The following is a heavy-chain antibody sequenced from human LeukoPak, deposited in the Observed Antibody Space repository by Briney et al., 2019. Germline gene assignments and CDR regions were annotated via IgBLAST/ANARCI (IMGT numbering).Heavy chain of an antibody. D-gene: IGHD3-10*01. J-gene: IGHJ6*02. Sequence: ASVKVSCKASGGTFSSYAISWVRQAPGQGLEWMGRIIPILGIANYAQKFQGRVPIPADKSTSTAYMELSSLRSEDTAVYYWARQFRYGSGSYPSARYYYYYGMDVWGQGTTVTVSS. CDR3: ARQFRYGSGSYPSARYYYYYGMDV. CDR1: GGTFSSYA. V-gene: IGHV1-69*04. CDR2: IIPILGIA.